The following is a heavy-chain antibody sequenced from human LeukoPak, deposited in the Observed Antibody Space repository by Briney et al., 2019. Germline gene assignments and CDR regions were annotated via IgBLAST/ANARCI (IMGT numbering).Heavy chain of an antibody. D-gene: IGHD2-15*01. CDR1: GYSINNYS. V-gene: IGHV5-51*01. CDR3: ARQEYCSGGSCYTWFDP. CDR2: IYPADSDI. Sequence: GESLKISCKGSGYSINNYSIGWVRQMPVKGLEWMGIIYPADSDIRYSPSFQGQVTISADKSISTAYLQWSSLKASDTAMYYCARQEYCSGGSCYTWFDPWGQGTLVTVSS. J-gene: IGHJ5*02.